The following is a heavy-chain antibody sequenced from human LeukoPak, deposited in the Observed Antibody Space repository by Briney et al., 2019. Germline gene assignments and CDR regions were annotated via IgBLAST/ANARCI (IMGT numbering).Heavy chain of an antibody. Sequence: GESLKISCKGSGYSFTSYWISWVRQMPGKGLEWMGRIDPSDSYTDYSPSFQGHVTISADKSISTAYLQWSSLKASDTAMYYCASRAPMVRGGEYFDYWGQGTLVTVSS. CDR3: ASRAPMVRGGEYFDY. D-gene: IGHD3-10*01. J-gene: IGHJ4*02. V-gene: IGHV5-10-1*01. CDR2: IDPSDSYT. CDR1: GYSFTSYW.